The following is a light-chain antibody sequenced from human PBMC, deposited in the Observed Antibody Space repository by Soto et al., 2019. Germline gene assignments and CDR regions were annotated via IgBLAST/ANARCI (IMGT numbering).Light chain of an antibody. CDR1: QSVLSSSNNEEY. V-gene: IGKV4-1*01. Sequence: DIVMTQSPDSLAVSLGERATINCKSSQSVLSSSNNEEYLAWYQQKPGQPPKLLIYWASYRDSGVPDRFSGSGSGTDFTLTISSLQAEDVAVYYCQQYYSLPLAFGQGTKVEIK. CDR3: QQYYSLPLA. CDR2: WAS. J-gene: IGKJ1*01.